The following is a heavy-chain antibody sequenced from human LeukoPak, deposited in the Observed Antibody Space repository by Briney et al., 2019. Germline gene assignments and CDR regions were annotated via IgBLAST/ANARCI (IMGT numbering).Heavy chain of an antibody. Sequence: SVKVSCKASGGTFSSYAISWVRQAPGQGLEWMGRIIPIFGTANYAQKFQGRVTITTDESTGTAYMELSSLRSEDTAVYYCARETDYYDSSGYAGLWYWGQGTLVTVSS. CDR1: GGTFSSYA. J-gene: IGHJ4*02. V-gene: IGHV1-69*05. D-gene: IGHD3-22*01. CDR3: ARETDYYDSSGYAGLWY. CDR2: IIPIFGTA.